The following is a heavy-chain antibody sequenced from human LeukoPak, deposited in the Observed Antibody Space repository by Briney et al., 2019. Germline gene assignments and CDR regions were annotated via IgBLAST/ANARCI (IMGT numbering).Heavy chain of an antibody. Sequence: GGSLRLSCAASGFTFSTYAMHWVRQAPGKGLEWVAVISSDGSNEFYADSVKGRFTISRDNAKNSVYLLMNSLRAEDTAVYYCARRGTTYCTVDSCHPSWFDPWGQGTLVTVSS. CDR1: GFTFSTYA. J-gene: IGHJ5*02. CDR3: ARRGTTYCTVDSCHPSWFDP. CDR2: ISSDGSNE. V-gene: IGHV3-30*07. D-gene: IGHD2-15*01.